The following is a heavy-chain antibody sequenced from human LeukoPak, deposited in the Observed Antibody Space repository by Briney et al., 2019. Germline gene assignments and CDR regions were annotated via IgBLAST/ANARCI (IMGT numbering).Heavy chain of an antibody. J-gene: IGHJ4*02. V-gene: IGHV3-48*04. CDR3: ARKNTINPDY. Sequence: GGSLRLSCAASGFTFSTSTMNWVRQAPGKGLEWVSYITTTSSTIYYADSVKGRFTISRDNAKNSLYLQMNSLRAEDTAVYYCARKNTINPDYWGQGTLVTVSS. CDR1: GFTFSTST. D-gene: IGHD5-12*01. CDR2: ITTTSSTI.